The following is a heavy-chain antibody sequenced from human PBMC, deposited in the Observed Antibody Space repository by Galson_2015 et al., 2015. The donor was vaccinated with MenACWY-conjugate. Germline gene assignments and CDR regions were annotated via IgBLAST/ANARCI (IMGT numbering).Heavy chain of an antibody. V-gene: IGHV3-30*01. CDR2: MSYDGTIK. CDR3: ASAYFRSSSTSTCTNHFHY. D-gene: IGHD2-2*01. CDR1: GFTFSIYA. J-gene: IGHJ1*01. Sequence: SLRLSCAASGFTFSIYAMHWVRQAPGKGLEWVAVMSYDGTIKYYADSVKGQFSISRDNSKNTLSLQMNSLRAEDTAVYYCASAYFRSSSTSTCTNHFHYWGQCTLVTVSS.